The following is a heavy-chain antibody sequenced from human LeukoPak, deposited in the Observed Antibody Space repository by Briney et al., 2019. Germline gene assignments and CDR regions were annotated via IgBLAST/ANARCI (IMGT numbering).Heavy chain of an antibody. J-gene: IGHJ4*02. Sequence: ASVKVSCKASGGTFSSYAISWVRQAPGQGLEWMGGIIPIFGTANYAQKFQGRVTITADESTSTAYMELSSLRSEDTAVYYCARVLFSGYVHFDYWGQGTLVTVSS. CDR2: IIPIFGTA. V-gene: IGHV1-69*13. CDR3: ARVLFSGYVHFDY. CDR1: GGTFSSYA. D-gene: IGHD5-12*01.